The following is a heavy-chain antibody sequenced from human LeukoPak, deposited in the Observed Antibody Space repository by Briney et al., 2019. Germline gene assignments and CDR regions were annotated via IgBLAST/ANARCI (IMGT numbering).Heavy chain of an antibody. CDR3: ARDLGYSYGYDYMDV. D-gene: IGHD5-18*01. J-gene: IGHJ6*03. CDR2: ISSSGSTI. Sequence: PRGSLRLFCAASGFTFSDYYMSWIRQAPGKGLEWVSYISSSGSTIYYADSVRGRFTISRDNSKNTMYLQMNSLRAEDTAVYYCARDLGYSYGYDYMDVWGKGTTVTVSS. CDR1: GFTFSDYY. V-gene: IGHV3-11*04.